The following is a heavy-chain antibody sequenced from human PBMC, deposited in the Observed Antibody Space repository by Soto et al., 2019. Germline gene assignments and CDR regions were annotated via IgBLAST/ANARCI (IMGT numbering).Heavy chain of an antibody. J-gene: IGHJ5*02. Sequence: QLQLQESGPGLVKPSETLSLTCTVSGGSIRDDTYYWGWIRQPPGKGLEWIGSIYYSGTSSYNPSLKSRVTMSVDTSTKQLSLRLSSVTAADTAAYCCARLHCYSPNCVPLDPWGQGTLVIVSS. D-gene: IGHD2-2*01. CDR1: GGSIRDDTYY. V-gene: IGHV4-39*01. CDR3: ARLHCYSPNCVPLDP. CDR2: IYYSGTS.